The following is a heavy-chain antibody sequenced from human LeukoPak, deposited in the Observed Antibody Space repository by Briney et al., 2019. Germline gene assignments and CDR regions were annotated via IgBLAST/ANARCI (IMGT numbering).Heavy chain of an antibody. CDR1: GFTFSDYY. Sequence: GGSLTLSCAASGFTFSDYYMSWIRQAPGKGLEWVSYISSSGSTIYYADSVKGRFTISRDNAKNSLYLQMNSLRAEDTAVYYCARVGRNYYDSSGYLYIDYWGQGTLVTVSS. CDR2: ISSSGSTI. V-gene: IGHV3-11*01. D-gene: IGHD3-22*01. CDR3: ARVGRNYYDSSGYLYIDY. J-gene: IGHJ4*02.